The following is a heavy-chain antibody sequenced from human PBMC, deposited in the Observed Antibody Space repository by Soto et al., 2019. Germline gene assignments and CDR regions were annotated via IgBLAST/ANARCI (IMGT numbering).Heavy chain of an antibody. CDR3: ASELRYFDWVQHFDY. V-gene: IGHV3-21*01. J-gene: IGHJ4*02. CDR2: ISSSSSYI. Sequence: EVQLVESGGGLVKPGGSLRLSCAASGFTFCSYSMNWVRQAPGKGLEWVSSISSSSSYIYYADSVKGRFTISRDNAKNSLYLQMNSLRAEDTAVYYCASELRYFDWVQHFDYWGQGTLVTVSS. D-gene: IGHD3-9*01. CDR1: GFTFCSYS.